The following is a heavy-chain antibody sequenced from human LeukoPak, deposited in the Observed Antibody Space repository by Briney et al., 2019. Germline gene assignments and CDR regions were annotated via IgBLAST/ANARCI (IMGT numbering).Heavy chain of an antibody. Sequence: GRSLRLSCAASGFTFDDYAMHWVRQAPGKGLEWVSGISWNSGSIGYADSVKGRFTISRDNAKNSLYLQMNSLRAEDTALYYCSGVMVRGVTKNYWGQGTLVTVSS. D-gene: IGHD3-10*01. V-gene: IGHV3-9*01. CDR3: SGVMVRGVTKNY. J-gene: IGHJ4*02. CDR1: GFTFDDYA. CDR2: ISWNSGSI.